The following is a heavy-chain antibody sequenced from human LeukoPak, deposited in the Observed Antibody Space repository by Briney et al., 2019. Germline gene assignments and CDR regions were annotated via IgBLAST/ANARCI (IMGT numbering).Heavy chain of an antibody. V-gene: IGHV3-7*01. CDR1: GFTFSSYW. CDR2: IKQDGSEK. Sequence: GGSLRLSCAASGFTFSSYWMSWVRQAPGKGLEWVANIKQDGSEKYYVDSVKGRFTISRDNAKNSLYLQMNSLRAEDTAVYYCARDHVGDVWGFDYWGQGTLVTVPS. CDR3: ARDHVGDVWGFDY. D-gene: IGHD3-16*01. J-gene: IGHJ4*02.